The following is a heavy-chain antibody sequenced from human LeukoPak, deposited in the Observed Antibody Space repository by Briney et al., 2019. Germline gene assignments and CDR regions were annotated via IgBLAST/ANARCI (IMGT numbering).Heavy chain of an antibody. D-gene: IGHD5-24*01. CDR3: ARPSRSGGYNYWYFDL. Sequence: SETLSLTCTVSGGSISSSSYYWGWIRQPPGKVLEWIGSISYSGSTYYNPSLKSRVTISVDTSKNQFSLKLSSVTAADTALYYCARPSRSGGYNYWYFDLWGRGTLVTVSS. CDR2: ISYSGST. J-gene: IGHJ2*01. CDR1: GGSISSSSYY. V-gene: IGHV4-39*01.